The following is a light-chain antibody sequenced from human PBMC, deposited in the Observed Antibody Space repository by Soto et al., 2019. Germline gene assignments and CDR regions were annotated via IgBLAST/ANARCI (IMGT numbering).Light chain of an antibody. J-gene: IGKJ1*01. CDR1: QSVNGNY. Sequence: EIVLTQSPGTLSLSPGERATLSCRASQSVNGNYLAWHQQKPGQAPRLLIYSASSRAAGILDRFSGSGSGTDFTLTISRLEPEDFAVYYCQQHAESPWTFGQGTKVEIK. V-gene: IGKV3-20*01. CDR2: SAS. CDR3: QQHAESPWT.